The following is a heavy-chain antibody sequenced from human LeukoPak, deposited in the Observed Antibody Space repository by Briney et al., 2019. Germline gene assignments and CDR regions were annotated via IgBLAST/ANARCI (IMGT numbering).Heavy chain of an antibody. J-gene: IGHJ4*02. CDR3: AASYGYRWVDY. Sequence: GGSLRLSCAASGFTVSSNYMSWVRQAPGKGLEWVSVIYSGGSTYYADSVKGRFTISRDNSKNTLYLQMNSLRAEDTAVYYCAASYGYRWVDYWGQGTLVTVSS. CDR2: IYSGGST. CDR1: GFTVSSNY. V-gene: IGHV3-66*01. D-gene: IGHD5-18*01.